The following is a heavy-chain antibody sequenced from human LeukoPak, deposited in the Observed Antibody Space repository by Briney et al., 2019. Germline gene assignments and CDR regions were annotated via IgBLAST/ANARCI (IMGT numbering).Heavy chain of an antibody. V-gene: IGHV3-7*05. J-gene: IGHJ4*02. CDR1: GSTFSSYW. Sequence: GGSLRLSCAASGSTFSSYWMSWVRQAPGEGLEWVANIKQDGSDKSYMDSVKGRFTISRNNAKNSLYLQMNSLRAEDTAVHYCARETDDGDYGGGFDYWGQGTLVIVSS. D-gene: IGHD4-17*01. CDR2: IKQDGSDK. CDR3: ARETDDGDYGGGFDY.